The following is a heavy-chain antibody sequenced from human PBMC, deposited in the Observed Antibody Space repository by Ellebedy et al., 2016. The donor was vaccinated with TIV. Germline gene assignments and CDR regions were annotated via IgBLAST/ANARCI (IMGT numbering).Heavy chain of an antibody. D-gene: IGHD3-10*01. J-gene: IGHJ4*02. Sequence: GESLKISCAASGFTFSSYSMNWVRQAPGKGLEWVAVVSGHATIQLYADAVKGRFTISKDTSKDTVYLQMNSLRVEDTALYYGARDAAPGAPYFFDHWGRGTLVTVSS. CDR3: ARDAAPGAPYFFDH. V-gene: IGHV3-30*03. CDR1: GFTFSSYS. CDR2: VSGHATIQ.